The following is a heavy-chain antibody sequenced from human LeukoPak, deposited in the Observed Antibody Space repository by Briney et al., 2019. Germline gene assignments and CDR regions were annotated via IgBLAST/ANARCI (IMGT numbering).Heavy chain of an antibody. V-gene: IGHV4-34*01. CDR1: GGPFSGYY. CDR3: ARAGTGDRSAVFDY. J-gene: IGHJ4*02. CDR2: INHNGYT. Sequence: SETLSLTCALYGGPFSGYYWNWIRQPPGKGLEWIGEINHNGYTNYNPSLESRVTISVDTSKNQFSLKVYSLTAADTAVYFCARAGTGDRSAVFDYWGQEILVTVSS. D-gene: IGHD7-27*01.